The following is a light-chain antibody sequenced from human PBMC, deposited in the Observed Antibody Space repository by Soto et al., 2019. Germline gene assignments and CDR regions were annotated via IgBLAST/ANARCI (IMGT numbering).Light chain of an antibody. CDR2: AAS. V-gene: IGKV1-39*01. J-gene: IGKJ4*01. CDR3: QQSYSTPRT. Sequence: DIQMTQSPSSLSASVGERATLTCRASQSVSSNLDWYQQKPGKAPKLLIYAASSLQSGVPARFSGSGSGTDFTLTISSLQPEDFATYYCQQSYSTPRTFGGGTKVDIK. CDR1: QSVSSN.